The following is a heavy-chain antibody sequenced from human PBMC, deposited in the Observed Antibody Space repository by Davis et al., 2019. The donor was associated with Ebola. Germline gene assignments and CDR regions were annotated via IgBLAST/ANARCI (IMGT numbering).Heavy chain of an antibody. CDR2: ICNHGYDW. CDR3: ARDPDTSGYYSWFDP. V-gene: IGHV3-33*01. D-gene: IGHD6-19*01. Sequence: GGSLRLSCAASGFPFSHYGMHWVRQAPGKGLEWVAGICNHGYDWLYADSVRGRFTISRDNSRNALYLQMNSLRVDDTAVYYCARDPDTSGYYSWFDPWGQGTLVTVSS. J-gene: IGHJ5*02. CDR1: GFPFSHYG.